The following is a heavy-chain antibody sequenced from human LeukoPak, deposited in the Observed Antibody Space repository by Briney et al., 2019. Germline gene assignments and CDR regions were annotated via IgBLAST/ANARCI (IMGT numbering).Heavy chain of an antibody. CDR3: ARTNTVTTYPYYFDY. V-gene: IGHV4-59*01. CDR2: IYYSGRT. J-gene: IGHJ4*02. Sequence: SETLSLTCTVSGGSISSYYWSWIRQPPGRGLEWIGYIYYSGRTNYNPSLKSRVTISVDTSKNQFSLKLSSVTAADTAVYYCARTNTVTTYPYYFDYWGQGTLVTVSS. D-gene: IGHD4-17*01. CDR1: GGSISSYY.